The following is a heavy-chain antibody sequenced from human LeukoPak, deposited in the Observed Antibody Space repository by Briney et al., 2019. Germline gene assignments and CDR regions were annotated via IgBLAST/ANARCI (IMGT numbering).Heavy chain of an antibody. D-gene: IGHD3-22*01. CDR3: ASYDSSGYSYDY. CDR1: GGSISSSNW. V-gene: IGHV4-4*02. J-gene: IGHJ4*02. CDR2: IYHSGST. Sequence: SGTLSLTCAVSGGSISSSNWWSWVRQPPGKGLEWIGEIYHSGSTNYNPSLESRVTISVDKSKNQFSLKLSSVTAADTAVYYCASYDSSGYSYDYWGQGTLVTVSS.